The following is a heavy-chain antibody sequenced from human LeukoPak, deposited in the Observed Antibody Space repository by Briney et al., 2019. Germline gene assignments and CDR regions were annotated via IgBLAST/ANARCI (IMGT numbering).Heavy chain of an antibody. CDR3: TRTTPSDY. V-gene: IGHV3-21*01. Sequence: GGSLRLSCAASGFTFSRYTMNWVRQAPGKGLEWVASSSSSIGYVFYADSVKGRFTISRDNAENSVYLQMNSLRGEDTAVYYCTRTTPSDYWGQGTLVTVSS. CDR2: SSSSIGYV. D-gene: IGHD2-15*01. J-gene: IGHJ4*02. CDR1: GFTFSRYT.